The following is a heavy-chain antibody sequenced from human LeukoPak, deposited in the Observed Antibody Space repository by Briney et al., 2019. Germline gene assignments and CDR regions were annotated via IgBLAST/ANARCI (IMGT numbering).Heavy chain of an antibody. D-gene: IGHD3-9*01. CDR1: GGSLSSGGYS. V-gene: IGHV4-30-2*01. CDR3: AREYYILPGYPKPAFDI. Sequence: PSETLSLTCAVSGGSLSSGGYSWRWLRQPPGTGLEWLGYIYHSGSTYYNPSLKSRVTISVDRSKNQFSLKLSSVPAADAAVYYCAREYYILPGYPKPAFDIWGQGTMVTVSS. CDR2: IYHSGST. J-gene: IGHJ3*02.